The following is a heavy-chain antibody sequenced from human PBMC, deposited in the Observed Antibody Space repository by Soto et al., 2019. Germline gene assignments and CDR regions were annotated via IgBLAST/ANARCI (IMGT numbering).Heavy chain of an antibody. Sequence: VGSLRLSCAASGVGFSTHALSGCRQAPGKGLEWLSSITNTGITTHYADSVKGRFTISRENSRNTLHLQMNNLRVDDTAVYYCAKGFDYGDTKHIDHWGQGPLVTVSS. CDR2: ITNTGITT. D-gene: IGHD4-17*01. CDR3: AKGFDYGDTKHIDH. J-gene: IGHJ4*02. CDR1: GVGFSTHA. V-gene: IGHV3-23*01.